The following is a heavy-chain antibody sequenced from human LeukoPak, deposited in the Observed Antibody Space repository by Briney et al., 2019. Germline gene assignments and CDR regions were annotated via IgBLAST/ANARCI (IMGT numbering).Heavy chain of an antibody. Sequence: GGSLRLSCAASGFTFSSYWMHWVRQAPGKGLVWVSRINSDGSSTSYADSVKGRFTISRDNAKNTPYLQMNSLRAEDTAVYYCASTYYYGSGSYYIYYYGMDVWGKGTTVTVSS. J-gene: IGHJ6*04. CDR2: INSDGSST. V-gene: IGHV3-74*01. D-gene: IGHD3-10*01. CDR1: GFTFSSYW. CDR3: ASTYYYGSGSYYIYYYGMDV.